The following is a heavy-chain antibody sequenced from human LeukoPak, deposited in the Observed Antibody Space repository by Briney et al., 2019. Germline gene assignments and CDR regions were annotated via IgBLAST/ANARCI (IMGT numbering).Heavy chain of an antibody. J-gene: IGHJ4*02. CDR2: IYYGGST. V-gene: IGHV4-39*01. CDR3: ARHRYCPTGVCYCFDY. Sequence: SETLSLTCSVSDGSISSSSYYWGWIRQPPGKGLEWIGNIYYGGSTYYNPSLRSRVTISVDTSKNQFSLKLSSVTAADTAVYYCARHRYCPTGVCYCFDYWGQGTLVTVSS. CDR1: DGSISSSSYY. D-gene: IGHD2-8*01.